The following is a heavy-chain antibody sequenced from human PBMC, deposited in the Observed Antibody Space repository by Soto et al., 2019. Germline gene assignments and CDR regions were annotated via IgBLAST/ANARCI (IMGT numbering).Heavy chain of an antibody. V-gene: IGHV4-59*01. CDR1: GGSISSYY. CDR2: IYYSGST. J-gene: IGHJ6*02. CDR3: ARALRFGDRYHCRYYGMDV. D-gene: IGHD3-10*01. Sequence: QVQLQESGPGLVKPSETLSLTCTVSGGSISSYYWSWIRQPPGKGLEWIGYIYYSGSTNYNPSLKSRVTISVDTSKNQFSLKLSSVTAADTAVYYCARALRFGDRYHCRYYGMDVWGQGTTVTVSS.